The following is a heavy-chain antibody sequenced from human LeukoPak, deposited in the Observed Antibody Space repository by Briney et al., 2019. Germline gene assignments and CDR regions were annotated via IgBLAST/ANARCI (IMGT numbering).Heavy chain of an antibody. J-gene: IGHJ6*02. CDR3: ARQNSGARLNV. CDR2: IYYSGST. Sequence: SETLSHTCTVSGDSMSSYYWSWIRQPPGKGLEWIGHIYYSGSTDYNPSLKSRLTISVDTSKNQFSLQLSSVTAADTAVYFCARQNSGARLNVWGQGTTVTVSS. CDR1: GDSMSSYY. D-gene: IGHD6-25*01. V-gene: IGHV4-59*08.